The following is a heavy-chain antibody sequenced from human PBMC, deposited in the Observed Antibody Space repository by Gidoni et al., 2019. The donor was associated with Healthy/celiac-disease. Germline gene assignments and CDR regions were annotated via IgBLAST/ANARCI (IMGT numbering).Heavy chain of an antibody. CDR2: IYYSGST. Sequence: QLQLQESGPGLVKPSETLSLPCTVSGGSISSSRYYWGWIRQPPGKGLEWIGSIYYSGSTYYNPSLKSRVTISVDTSKNQFSLKLSSVTAADTAVYYCARQNYDTPDYWGQGTLVTVSS. CDR3: ARQNYDTPDY. V-gene: IGHV4-39*01. CDR1: GGSISSSRYY. J-gene: IGHJ4*02. D-gene: IGHD3-22*01.